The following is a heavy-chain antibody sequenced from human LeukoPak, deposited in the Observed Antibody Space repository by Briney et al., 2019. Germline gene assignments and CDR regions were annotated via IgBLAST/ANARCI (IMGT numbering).Heavy chain of an antibody. CDR1: GFTFSSYA. CDR2: ISTSGSTI. V-gene: IGHV3-48*03. D-gene: IGHD1-26*01. CDR3: ARDLIVGPTRGDWFDP. Sequence: GGSLRLSCAASGFTFSSYAMNWVRQAPGKGLKWVSYISTSGSTIFYADSVKGRFTISRDNAKNSLYLQMNSLRVEDTAVYYCARDLIVGPTRGDWFDPWGQGTLVTVSS. J-gene: IGHJ5*02.